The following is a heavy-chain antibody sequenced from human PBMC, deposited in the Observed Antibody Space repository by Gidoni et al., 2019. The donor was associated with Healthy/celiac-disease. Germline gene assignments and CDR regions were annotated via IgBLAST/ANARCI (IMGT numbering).Heavy chain of an antibody. CDR3: ARARGIVGAMYAFDI. Sequence: QVQLVESGGGVVQPGRSLRLSCAAHGFTSSNYAMHWVRQAPGKGLEWVAVISYDGSKKYYADSVKGRFTISRDNSKNTLYPQMSSLRAEDTAVYYCARARGIVGAMYAFDIWGQGTMVTVSS. CDR2: ISYDGSKK. J-gene: IGHJ3*02. V-gene: IGHV3-30-3*01. D-gene: IGHD1-26*01. CDR1: GFTSSNYA.